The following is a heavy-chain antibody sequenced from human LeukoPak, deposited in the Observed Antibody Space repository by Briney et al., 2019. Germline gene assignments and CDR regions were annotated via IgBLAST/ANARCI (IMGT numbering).Heavy chain of an antibody. CDR2: IYYSGST. V-gene: IGHV4-59*01. J-gene: IGHJ3*02. D-gene: IGHD2-2*01. CDR3: ARVRSTTLGAFDI. CDR1: GGSISSYY. Sequence: SETLSLTCTVSGGSISSYYGSWIRQPPGKGLEWIGYIYYSGSTNYNPSLKSRVTISVDTSKNQFSLKLSSVTAADTAVYYCARVRSTTLGAFDIWGQGTMVTVSS.